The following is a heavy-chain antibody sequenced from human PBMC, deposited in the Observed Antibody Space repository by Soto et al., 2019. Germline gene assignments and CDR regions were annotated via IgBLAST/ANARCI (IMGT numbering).Heavy chain of an antibody. CDR2: IITAFGTT. V-gene: IGHV1-69*01. J-gene: IGHJ4*02. CDR1: GDTFNSYV. Sequence: QVQLVQSGPEVKKPGSSVKVSCKDSGDTFNSYVITWVRQAPGQGLEWLGGIITAFGTTSYAQNFQERLTITADEAATTDHMELSRLTSDDTAMYYCTRSYGYTFGGSLDNWGQGTLVTVSS. D-gene: IGHD5-18*01. CDR3: TRSYGYTFGGSLDN.